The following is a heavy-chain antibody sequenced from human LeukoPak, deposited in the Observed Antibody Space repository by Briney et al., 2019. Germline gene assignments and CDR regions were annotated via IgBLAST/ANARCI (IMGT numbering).Heavy chain of an antibody. V-gene: IGHV3-53*01. CDR1: GFTVSSNY. CDR3: ARGSYGAFDI. CDR2: IYSGGST. J-gene: IGHJ3*02. D-gene: IGHD1-26*01. Sequence: GGSLRLSCAASGFTVSSNYMSWVRQAPGKGLEWVSFIYSGGSTYYSDSVKGRFTISRDNSKNTLYLQMNSLRAEDTAVYYCARGSYGAFDIWGQGTMVTVSS.